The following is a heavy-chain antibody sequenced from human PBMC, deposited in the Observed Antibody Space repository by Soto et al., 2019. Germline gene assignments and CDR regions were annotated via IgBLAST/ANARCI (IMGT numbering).Heavy chain of an antibody. V-gene: IGHV4-34*01. CDR3: ARHGNYCFDY. D-gene: IGHD1-26*01. Sequence: QVQLQQWGAGLLKPSETLSLTCAVYGGSFSGYYWSWIRQPPGKGLEWIGEINHSGSTLYNPSLKSRVPISVATSEKQFSLKLSSVTAADTAVYYCARHGNYCFDYWGQGTLVTVSS. CDR1: GGSFSGYY. J-gene: IGHJ4*02. CDR2: INHSGST.